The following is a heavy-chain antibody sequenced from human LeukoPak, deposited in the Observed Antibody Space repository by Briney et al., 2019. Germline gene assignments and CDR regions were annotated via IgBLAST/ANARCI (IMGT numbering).Heavy chain of an antibody. Sequence: KSSETLSLTCAVYGGSFSGYYWSWIRQPPGKGLEWIGEINHSGSTNYNPSLKSRVTISVDTSKNQFSLKLRSVTAADTAVYYCARENIVNIPAAIYYYSYMDVWGKGTTVTVSS. D-gene: IGHD2-2*01. CDR1: GGSFSGYY. CDR3: ARENIVNIPAAIYYYSYMDV. V-gene: IGHV4-34*01. CDR2: INHSGST. J-gene: IGHJ6*03.